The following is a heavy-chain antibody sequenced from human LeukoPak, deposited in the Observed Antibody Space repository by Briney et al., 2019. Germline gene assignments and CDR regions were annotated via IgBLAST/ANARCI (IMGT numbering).Heavy chain of an antibody. J-gene: IGHJ4*02. CDR1: GFTFSSYA. Sequence: QPGGSLRLSCAASGFTFSSYAMSWVRQAPGKGLEWVSVIYSGGSTYYADSVKGRFTISRDNSKNTLYLQMNSLRAEDTAVYYCASHGYSSGWSRSYYFDYWGQGTLVTVSS. V-gene: IGHV3-53*01. CDR2: IYSGGST. D-gene: IGHD6-19*01. CDR3: ASHGYSSGWSRSYYFDY.